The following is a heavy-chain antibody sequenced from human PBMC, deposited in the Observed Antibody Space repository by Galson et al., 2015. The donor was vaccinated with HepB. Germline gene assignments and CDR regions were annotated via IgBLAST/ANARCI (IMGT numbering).Heavy chain of an antibody. CDR1: GYSFTNYA. Sequence: SVKVSCKASGYSFTNYAMHWVRQAPGQRLEWMGWINAGNGNTKFSQKFQGRVTITREKSASTDYMDLSSLRSEDTAVYYCARVTSLSIVGGGNALGYWGQGTLVTVSS. J-gene: IGHJ4*02. CDR2: INAGNGNT. V-gene: IGHV1-3*01. D-gene: IGHD1-26*01. CDR3: ARVTSLSIVGGGNALGY.